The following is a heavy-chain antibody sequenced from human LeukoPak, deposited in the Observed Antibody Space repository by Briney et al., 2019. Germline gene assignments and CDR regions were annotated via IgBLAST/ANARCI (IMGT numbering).Heavy chain of an antibody. J-gene: IGHJ3*02. Sequence: PGGSLRLSCAASGFIVDDYAMYWVRQAPGKGLEGVPLISGDGGSTYYADSVKGRFTISRDNSKNSLFLQMNSLRTEDTALYYCAKDILSEQWHDAFDIWGQGTMVTVSS. CDR1: GFIVDDYA. D-gene: IGHD6-19*01. V-gene: IGHV3-43*02. CDR2: ISGDGGST. CDR3: AKDILSEQWHDAFDI.